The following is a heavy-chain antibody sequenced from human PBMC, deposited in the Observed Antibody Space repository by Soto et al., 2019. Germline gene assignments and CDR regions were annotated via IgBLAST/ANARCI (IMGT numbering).Heavy chain of an antibody. CDR2: IYPGDSNP. CDR3: ARRPRYFDWVRENFDY. J-gene: IGHJ4*02. Sequence: GESLKISCKGSGYSFTSYWIGWVRQMPGKGLEWMGIIYPGDSNPRYSPSFQGQVTISADKSISTAYLQWSSLKASDTAMYDCARRPRYFDWVRENFDYWGQGTLVTVSS. D-gene: IGHD3-9*01. V-gene: IGHV5-51*01. CDR1: GYSFTSYW.